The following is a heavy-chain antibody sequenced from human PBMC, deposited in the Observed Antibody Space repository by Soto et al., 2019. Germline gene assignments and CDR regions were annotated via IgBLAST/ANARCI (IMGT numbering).Heavy chain of an antibody. CDR3: ARDGGYGPKGDAVDS. CDR2: THDSGVT. V-gene: IGHV4-31*03. D-gene: IGHD1-26*01. Sequence: QVQLQESGPGLVKPSQTLSLTCSVSGDSVNSGGHYCNWIRQHPGKGLEWVGYTHDSGVTSYNPSLKSRLDLSVDMSKDEVSLKWPSVTAADTAVYFCARDGGYGPKGDAVDSWGQGTMVTVSS. CDR1: GDSVNSGGHY. J-gene: IGHJ3*02.